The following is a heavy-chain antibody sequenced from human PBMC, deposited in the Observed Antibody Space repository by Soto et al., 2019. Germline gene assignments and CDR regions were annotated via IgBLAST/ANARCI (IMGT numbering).Heavy chain of an antibody. D-gene: IGHD2-2*01. CDR3: AKGFRQDYRSIPFDY. V-gene: IGHV3-30*18. J-gene: IGHJ4*02. CDR1: GFTFSSYA. Sequence: GGSLRLSCAASGFTFSSYAMSWVRQAPGKGLEWVAVISYDGSNKYYADSVKGRFTISRDNSKNTLYLQMNSLRAEDTAVYYCAKGFRQDYRSIPFDYWGQGTLVTVSS. CDR2: ISYDGSNK.